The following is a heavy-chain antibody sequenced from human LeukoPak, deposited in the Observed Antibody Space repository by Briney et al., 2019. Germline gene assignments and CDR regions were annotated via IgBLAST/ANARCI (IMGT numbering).Heavy chain of an antibody. Sequence: RGSLRLSCAASGFSFSSYAMSWVRQAPGKGLEWVSTISGSGYSTYYADSVKGRFTISRDISKNTLYLQMNSLRAEDTAVYYCAKDPYCGGGSCYSGNWGQGTLVTVSS. CDR3: AKDPYCGGGSCYSGN. V-gene: IGHV3-23*01. D-gene: IGHD2-15*01. CDR1: GFSFSSYA. CDR2: ISGSGYST. J-gene: IGHJ4*02.